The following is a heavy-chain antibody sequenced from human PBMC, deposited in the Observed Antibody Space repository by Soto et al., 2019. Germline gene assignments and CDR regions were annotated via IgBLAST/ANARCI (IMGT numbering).Heavy chain of an antibody. V-gene: IGHV3-30*18. J-gene: IGHJ4*02. CDR2: ISHHGLKE. Sequence: QVQLVESAGGVVRPGRSLRLSCVASGFTFRDYGMHWVRQAPGKGLEWVAGISHHGLKEHYADSVKGRFTISRDNSKKTVYLQVNSLRGDDTAVYYCAKDWVGGSHKYYFEYWGQRTLVTVSS. D-gene: IGHD1-26*01. CDR1: GFTFRDYG. CDR3: AKDWVGGSHKYYFEY.